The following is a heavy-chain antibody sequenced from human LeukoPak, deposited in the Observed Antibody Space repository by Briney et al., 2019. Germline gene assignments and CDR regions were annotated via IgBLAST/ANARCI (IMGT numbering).Heavy chain of an antibody. CDR3: ARGGQGDGYSADEAFDF. CDR2: TYYRSKWYN. D-gene: IGHD5-24*01. CDR1: GDSVSSNSTA. J-gene: IGHJ3*01. Sequence: SQTLTLTCAISGDSVSSNSTACNWIRQSPSRGLEWLGRTYYRSKWYNDYAASVKSRITINPDTSKNQFSLQLNSVTPEGTAVYYCARGGQGDGYSADEAFDFWGQGTMVTVSS. V-gene: IGHV6-1*01.